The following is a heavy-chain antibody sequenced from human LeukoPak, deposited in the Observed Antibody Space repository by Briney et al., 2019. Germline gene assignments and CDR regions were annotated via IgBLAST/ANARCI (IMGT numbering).Heavy chain of an antibody. D-gene: IGHD1-26*01. V-gene: IGHV3-15*05. Sequence: GGSLRLSCAASGFTFSNAWMSWVRQAPGKGLEWVGRIKSKNDGGTTDYAAPVKGRFTISRDDAKNTLYLQMNSLKTEDAAVCYCTTLGNYWGQGTLVTVSS. CDR3: TTLGNY. J-gene: IGHJ4*02. CDR2: IKSKNDGGTT. CDR1: GFTFSNAW.